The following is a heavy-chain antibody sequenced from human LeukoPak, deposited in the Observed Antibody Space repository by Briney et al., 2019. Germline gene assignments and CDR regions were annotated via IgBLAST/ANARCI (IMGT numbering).Heavy chain of an antibody. Sequence: SGGSLRLSCAASGFTVSSNYMSWVRQAPGKGLEWVSVIYSGGSTYYADSVKGRFTISRDNSKNTLYLQMNSLRADDTAVYYCATDQRYAFDYWGQGILVPVSS. D-gene: IGHD3-9*01. CDR1: GFTVSSNY. CDR2: IYSGGST. V-gene: IGHV3-53*01. J-gene: IGHJ4*02. CDR3: ATDQRYAFDY.